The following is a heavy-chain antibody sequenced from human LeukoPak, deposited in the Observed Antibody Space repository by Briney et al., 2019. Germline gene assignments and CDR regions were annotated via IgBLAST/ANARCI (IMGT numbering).Heavy chain of an antibody. Sequence: PGGSLRLSCAASGFTFSSYGMHWVRQAPGKGLEWVAVIWYDGSNKYYADSVKGRFTISRDNSKNTLYLQMNSLRAEDTAVYYCARDLGDYVGYDAFDIWGQGTRVTVSS. D-gene: IGHD4-17*01. J-gene: IGHJ3*02. V-gene: IGHV3-33*01. CDR2: IWYDGSNK. CDR1: GFTFSSYG. CDR3: ARDLGDYVGYDAFDI.